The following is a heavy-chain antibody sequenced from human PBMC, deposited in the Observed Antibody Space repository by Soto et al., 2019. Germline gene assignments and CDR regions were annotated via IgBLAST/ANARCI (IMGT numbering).Heavy chain of an antibody. J-gene: IGHJ4*02. Sequence: ASVKVSCKASGYTFTSYAMHWVRQAPGQRLEWMGWINAGNGNTKYSQKFQGRVTITRDTSASTAYMELSSLRSEDTAVYYCARDVVVPAAEGIRFDYWGQGTLVPVSS. CDR1: GYTFTSYA. CDR2: INAGNGNT. D-gene: IGHD2-2*01. CDR3: ARDVVVPAAEGIRFDY. V-gene: IGHV1-3*01.